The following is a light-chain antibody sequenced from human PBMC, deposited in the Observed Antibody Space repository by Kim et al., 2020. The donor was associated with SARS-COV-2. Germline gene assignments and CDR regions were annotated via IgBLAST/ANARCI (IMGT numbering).Light chain of an antibody. CDR2: AAS. J-gene: IGKJ2*01. CDR1: QSISSY. CDR3: QQSYSYLYT. V-gene: IGKV1-39*01. Sequence: DIQMTQSPSSLSASVGDRVTITCRASQSISSYLDWYQQKPGKAPKLLIYAASSLQSGVPSRFSGSGSGTDFTLTISSLQPEDFATYYCQQSYSYLYTFGQGTKLEI.